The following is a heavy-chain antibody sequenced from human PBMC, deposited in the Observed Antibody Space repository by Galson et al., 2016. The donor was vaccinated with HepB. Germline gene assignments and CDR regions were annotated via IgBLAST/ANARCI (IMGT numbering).Heavy chain of an antibody. V-gene: IGHV4-31*02. J-gene: IGHJ4*02. D-gene: IGHD4-17*01. CDR3: ARMVYGDAYYFDY. CDR2: GST. Sequence: GSTYYNPSLKSRVTISVDTSKNQFSLKLSSVTAADTAVYYCARMVYGDAYYFDYWGQGTLVTVSS.